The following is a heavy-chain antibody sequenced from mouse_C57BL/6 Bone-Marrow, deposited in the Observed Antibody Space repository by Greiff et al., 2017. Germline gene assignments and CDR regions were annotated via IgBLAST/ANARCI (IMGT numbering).Heavy chain of an antibody. CDR3: ARPGYYGPPRFAY. Sequence: EVKLMESGGGLVKPGGSLKLSCAASGFTFSDYGMHWVRQAPEKGLEWVAYISSGSSTIYYADTVQGRFTISRDNAKNTLFLQMTSLRSEDTAMYYCARPGYYGPPRFAYWGQGTLVTVSA. CDR1: GFTFSDYG. CDR2: ISSGSSTI. J-gene: IGHJ3*01. V-gene: IGHV5-17*01. D-gene: IGHD1-1*01.